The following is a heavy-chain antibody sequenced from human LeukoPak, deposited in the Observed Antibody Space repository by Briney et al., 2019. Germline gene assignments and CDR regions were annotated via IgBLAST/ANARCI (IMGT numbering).Heavy chain of an antibody. CDR2: IYSGGST. D-gene: IGHD3-22*01. V-gene: IGHV3-66*01. CDR3: ASTGVTTNYYDTSGYDY. Sequence: GGSLRLSCAASGFTVSSNYMSWVRQAPGKGLEWVSVIYSGGSTYYADSVKGRFTISRDNSKNTLYLQMNSLSAEDTAVYYCASTGVTTNYYDTSGYDYWGQGTLVTVSP. CDR1: GFTVSSNY. J-gene: IGHJ4*02.